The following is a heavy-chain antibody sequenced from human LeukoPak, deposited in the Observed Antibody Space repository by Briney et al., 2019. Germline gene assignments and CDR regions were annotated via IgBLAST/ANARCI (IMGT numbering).Heavy chain of an antibody. CDR3: ARSVVAGPHWFDP. J-gene: IGHJ5*02. V-gene: IGHV1-18*01. Sequence: ASVKVSCKASGYTFTSYGISWVRQAPGQGLEWMGWISAYNGNTNYAQKFQGRVTITADESTSTAYMELSSLRSEDTAVYYCARSVVAGPHWFDPWGQGTLVTVSS. CDR2: ISAYNGNT. CDR1: GYTFTSYG. D-gene: IGHD2-15*01.